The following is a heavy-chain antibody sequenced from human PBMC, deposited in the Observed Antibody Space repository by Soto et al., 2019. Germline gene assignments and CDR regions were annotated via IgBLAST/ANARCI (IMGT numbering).Heavy chain of an antibody. Sequence: SVKVSCKASGGTFSSYTISWVRQAPGQGLEWMGRIIPILGIANYAQKFQGRVTITADKSTSTAYMELSSLRSEDTAVYYCARPSDRHRSAFDIWGQGTLVTGSS. CDR2: IIPILGIA. V-gene: IGHV1-69*02. CDR3: ARPSDRHRSAFDI. J-gene: IGHJ3*02. CDR1: GGTFSSYT.